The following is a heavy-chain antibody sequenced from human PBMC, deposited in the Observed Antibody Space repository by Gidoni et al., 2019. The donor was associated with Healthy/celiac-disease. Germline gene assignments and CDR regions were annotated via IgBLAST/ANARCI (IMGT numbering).Heavy chain of an antibody. CDR3: TLIAVAGQRRQYYFDY. J-gene: IGHJ4*02. CDR2: IKSKTDGGTT. D-gene: IGHD6-19*01. Sequence: DVQLVASGGGLVKPGGSLRLSCAASGFTFSHAWRSGGRQAPGKGLEWVGRIKSKTDGGTTDYAAPVKGRFTISRDDSKNTLYLQMNSLKTEDTAVYYCTLIAVAGQRRQYYFDYWGQGTLVTVSS. V-gene: IGHV3-15*01. CDR1: GFTFSHAW.